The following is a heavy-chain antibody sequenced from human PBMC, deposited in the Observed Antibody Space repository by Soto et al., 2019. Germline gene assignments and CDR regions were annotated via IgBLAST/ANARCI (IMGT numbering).Heavy chain of an antibody. Sequence: PGASLRSAVKVSGYSFTSYWIVWVPQIPGKGLECMGIIYPGDCDTRYSPSFQCQVTISGDKSISTAYLQWSSPKASDTAMYYCARPRVGAPRHGEYYFDYWGQGTLVTVSS. V-gene: IGHV5-51*01. CDR2: IYPGDCDT. D-gene: IGHD1-26*01. CDR3: ARPRVGAPRHGEYYFDY. CDR1: GYSFTSYW. J-gene: IGHJ4*02.